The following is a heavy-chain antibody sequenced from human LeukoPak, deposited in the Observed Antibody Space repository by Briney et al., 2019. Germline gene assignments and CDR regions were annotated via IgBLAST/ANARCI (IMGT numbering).Heavy chain of an antibody. D-gene: IGHD3-16*01. CDR3: ASFVWNSNRPIV. J-gene: IGHJ3*01. CDR2: IYSGGST. Sequence: GGSLRLSCAASGFTVSSNYMSWVRQAPGKGLEWVSVIYSGGSTYYADSVKGRFTISRDNSKNTLYLQMNSLRAEDTAVYYCASFVWNSNRPIVWGQGTMVTVSS. CDR1: GFTVSSNY. V-gene: IGHV3-53*01.